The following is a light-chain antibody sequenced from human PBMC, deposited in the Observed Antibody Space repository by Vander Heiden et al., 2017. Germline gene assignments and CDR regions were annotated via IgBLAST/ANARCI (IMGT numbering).Light chain of an antibody. V-gene: IGLV1-51*01. Sequence: QSVLTQPPSVSAAPGQNVTISCSGSSANIGNNYVSWYQQLPGRAPKLLIRDENKRPSGIPDRFSGSKSGTSTTLGITGLQTGDEADYYCGTWDSSLNALVFGGGTKLTVL. CDR1: SANIGNNY. CDR3: GTWDSSLNALV. CDR2: DEN. J-gene: IGLJ2*01.